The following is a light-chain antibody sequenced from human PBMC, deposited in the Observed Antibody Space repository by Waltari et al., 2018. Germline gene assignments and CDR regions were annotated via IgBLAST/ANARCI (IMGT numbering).Light chain of an antibody. V-gene: IGKV1-33*01. J-gene: IGKJ2*01. CDR2: DAS. Sequence: DIQMTQSPSSLSASVGDRVTITCQASQDISNYLNWYQQKPGKAPKLLIYDASNLETGVPSRVSGSGSGTDFTFTISSLQPEDIATYYCQQYDNFPRTFGQGTKLEIK. CDR1: QDISNY. CDR3: QQYDNFPRT.